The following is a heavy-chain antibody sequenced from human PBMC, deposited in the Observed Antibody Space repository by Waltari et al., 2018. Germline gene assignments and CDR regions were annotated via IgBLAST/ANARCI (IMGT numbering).Heavy chain of an antibody. V-gene: IGHV3-30*01. D-gene: IGHD6-6*01. J-gene: IGHJ3*02. Sequence: QVQLVEFGGGVVQPGRSLRLSCAASGFTFSSYAMHWVAQPPGKGLEWVAVISYDGSNKYYADSVKGRFTISRDNSKNTLYLQMNSLRAEDTAVYYCARGLEYSSSSGAFDIWGQGTMVTVSS. CDR2: ISYDGSNK. CDR1: GFTFSSYA. CDR3: ARGLEYSSSSGAFDI.